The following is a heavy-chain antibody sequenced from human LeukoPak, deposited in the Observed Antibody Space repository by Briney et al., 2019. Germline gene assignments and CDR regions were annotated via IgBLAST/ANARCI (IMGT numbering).Heavy chain of an antibody. V-gene: IGHV3-21*01. Sequence: GGSLRLSCAASGFTFRDYTMNWVRQSPGKGLQWVSYVSFGSSYISYADSLKGRFTISRDDAKSSVYLEMTSLRAEDTAVYYCARASAEYAVTDGFDTWGPGTLVTVSS. CDR3: ARASAEYAVTDGFDT. D-gene: IGHD2-2*01. CDR1: GFTFRDYT. J-gene: IGHJ5*02. CDR2: VSFGSSYI.